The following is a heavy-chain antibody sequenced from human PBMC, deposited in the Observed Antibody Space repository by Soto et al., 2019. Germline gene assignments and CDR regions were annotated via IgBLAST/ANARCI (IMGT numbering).Heavy chain of an antibody. CDR1: GFTVSIQD. Sequence: GGSLRLSCAASGFTVSIQDMSWVRQAPGKGLEWVSIIYNGGSTYYADSVKGRFTISRDNSKNTLYLQMNSLRVEDTAVYYCARDRHCSGGTCFYYGMDVWGQATTVTVSS. D-gene: IGHD2-15*01. J-gene: IGHJ6*02. CDR3: ARDRHCSGGTCFYYGMDV. V-gene: IGHV3-66*01. CDR2: IYNGGST.